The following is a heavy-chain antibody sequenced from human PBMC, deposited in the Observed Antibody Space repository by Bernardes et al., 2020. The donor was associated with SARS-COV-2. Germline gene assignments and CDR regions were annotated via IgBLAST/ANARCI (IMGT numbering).Heavy chain of an antibody. CDR2: ISAYNGNT. V-gene: IGHV1-18*01. CDR1: GYTFTSYG. J-gene: IGHJ6*02. D-gene: IGHD3-3*01. CDR3: ARVPGGFLEWLFPPSTIPNYYYYGMDV. Sequence: ASVKVSCKASGYTFTSYGISWVRQAPGQGLEWMGWISAYNGNTNYAQKLQGRVTMTTDTSTSTAYMELRSLRSDDTAVYYCARVPGGFLEWLFPPSTIPNYYYYGMDVWGQGTTVTVSS.